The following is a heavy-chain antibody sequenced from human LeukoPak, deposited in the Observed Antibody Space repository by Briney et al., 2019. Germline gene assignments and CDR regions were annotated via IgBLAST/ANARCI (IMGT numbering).Heavy chain of an antibody. D-gene: IGHD1-26*01. CDR1: GFTFSSYA. J-gene: IGHJ4*02. V-gene: IGHV3-23*01. Sequence: GGPLRLSCAASGFTFSSYAMSWVHQAPEKGLELVSASCGSGGSTYYADSVKGRFTISRDNSKNTLYLQMNSLRAEDTAVYYCAIAEYSGSYHDYWGQGTLVSVSS. CDR2: SCGSGGST. CDR3: AIAEYSGSYHDY.